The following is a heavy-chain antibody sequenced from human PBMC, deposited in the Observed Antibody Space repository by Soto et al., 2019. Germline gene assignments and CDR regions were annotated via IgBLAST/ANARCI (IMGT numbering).Heavy chain of an antibody. D-gene: IGHD3-10*01. CDR1: GGSISSGDYY. Sequence: SETLSLTCTVSGGSISSGDYYWSWIRQPPGKGLEWIGYIYYSGSTYYNPSLKSRVTISVDTSKNQFSLKLSSVTAADTAVYYCARVETYYYKIDSWGQGTMVTVSS. J-gene: IGHJ5*01. CDR2: IYYSGST. V-gene: IGHV4-30-4*01. CDR3: ARVETYYYKIDS.